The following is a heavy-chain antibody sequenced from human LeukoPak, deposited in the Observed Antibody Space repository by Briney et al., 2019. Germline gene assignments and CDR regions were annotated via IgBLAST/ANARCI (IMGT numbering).Heavy chain of an antibody. CDR3: ARETQRSFDY. J-gene: IGHJ4*02. Sequence: PGASVKVSCKASGYTFTGYYMHWVRQAPGQGLEWMGWINPNSGGTNYAQKFQGRVTMTRDTSISTAYMELGRLSSDDTADYYCARETQRSFDYWGQRTLVTVSS. CDR1: GYTFTGYY. CDR2: INPNSGGT. V-gene: IGHV1-2*02.